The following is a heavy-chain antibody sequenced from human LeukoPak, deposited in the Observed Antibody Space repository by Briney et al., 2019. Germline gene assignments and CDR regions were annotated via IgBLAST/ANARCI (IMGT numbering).Heavy chain of an antibody. CDR3: ARQLRADYYDSSGVWYFDL. CDR1: GGSISSSSYY. D-gene: IGHD3-22*01. J-gene: IGHJ2*01. V-gene: IGHV4-39*01. CDR2: IYYSGST. Sequence: PSETLSLTCTVSGGSISSSSYYWGWIRQPPGKGPEWIGSIYYSGSTYYNPSLKSRVTISVDTSKNQFSLKLSSVAAADTAVYYCARQLRADYYDSSGVWYFDLWGRGTLVTVSS.